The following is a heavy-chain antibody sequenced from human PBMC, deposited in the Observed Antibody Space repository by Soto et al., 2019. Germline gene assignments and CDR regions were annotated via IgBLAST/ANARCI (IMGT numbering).Heavy chain of an antibody. CDR3: ARPDYEILTGTYAMDV. D-gene: IGHD3-9*01. J-gene: IGHJ6*02. CDR1: DDFISSYY. CDR2: VSTNGAT. V-gene: IGHV4-4*07. Sequence: TSETLSLTCIVSDDFISSYYWNWIRQPAGKGLEWIGRVSTNGATNYNPSLESRVTMSVDTSKNQFSLKLTSVTAADTAVYFCARPDYEILTGTYAMDVWRQRT.